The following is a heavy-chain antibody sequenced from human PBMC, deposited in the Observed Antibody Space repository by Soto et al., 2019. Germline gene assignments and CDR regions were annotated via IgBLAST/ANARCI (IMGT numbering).Heavy chain of an antibody. CDR3: AKDLRNRYCSGGSCSSDAFDI. V-gene: IGHV3-23*01. J-gene: IGHJ3*02. Sequence: GGSLRLSCAASGFIFSSYAMSWVRQAPGKGLEWVSAISGSGGSTYYADSVKGRFTISRDNSKNTMYLQMHSLRAEDTAVYYCAKDLRNRYCSGGSCSSDAFDIWGQGTMVTVSS. D-gene: IGHD2-15*01. CDR1: GFIFSSYA. CDR2: ISGSGGST.